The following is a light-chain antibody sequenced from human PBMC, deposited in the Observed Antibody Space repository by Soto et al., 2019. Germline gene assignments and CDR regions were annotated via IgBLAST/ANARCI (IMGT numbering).Light chain of an antibody. CDR2: EVV. V-gene: IGLV2-23*02. Sequence: QSAVTQPASVSGSPGQSITISCTGSSSDVGPYNLVSWYQHHPGKAPKLMISEVVKRPSGVSNRFSGSKSGNTASLTISGLQAEDEADYYCCSYAGSSMFVFGGGTKLTVL. CDR1: SSDVGPYNL. CDR3: CSYAGSSMFV. J-gene: IGLJ2*01.